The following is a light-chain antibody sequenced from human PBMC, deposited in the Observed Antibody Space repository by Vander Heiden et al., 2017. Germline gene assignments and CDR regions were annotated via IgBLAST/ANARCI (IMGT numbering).Light chain of an antibody. J-gene: IGKJ2*01. CDR1: QSVLHSSNNKNY. V-gene: IGKV4-1*01. Sequence: DIVMTQSPDSLAVSLGERATINCKSSQSVLHSSNNKNYLAWYQQKPGQPPKSLIYWASTRESGVPDRFSGSGSGTDFTLAISSLQAEDVAVYYCQQYYTTPHTFGQGTKLEIK. CDR3: QQYYTTPHT. CDR2: WAS.